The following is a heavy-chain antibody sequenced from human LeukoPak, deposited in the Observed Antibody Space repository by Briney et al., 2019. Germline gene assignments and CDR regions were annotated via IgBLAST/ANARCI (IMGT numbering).Heavy chain of an antibody. CDR1: GDSISTTSYF. Sequence: SETLSLTCTVSGDSISTTSYFWAWVRQLPGGGLEWIASIYYSGTTYYKSSLKSRVMISIERSKNHFSLNMNSLTAADTALYYCARVYSSTHNWFDTWGQGIHVTVSS. CDR3: ARVYSSTHNWFDT. D-gene: IGHD2-2*01. V-gene: IGHV4-39*07. CDR2: IYYSGTT. J-gene: IGHJ5*02.